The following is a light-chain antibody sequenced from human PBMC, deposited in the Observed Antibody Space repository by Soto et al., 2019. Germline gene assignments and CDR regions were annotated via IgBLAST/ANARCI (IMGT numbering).Light chain of an antibody. CDR1: SSDVGSYNL. Sequence: LTQPASVSGSPGQSITISCTGTSSDVGSYNLVSWYQQHPGKAPKLMIYEVSKRPSGVSNRFSGSKSGNTASLTISGLQAEDEADYYCCSYAGSSTFVVFGGGTKVTVL. J-gene: IGLJ2*01. V-gene: IGLV2-23*02. CDR3: CSYAGSSTFVV. CDR2: EVS.